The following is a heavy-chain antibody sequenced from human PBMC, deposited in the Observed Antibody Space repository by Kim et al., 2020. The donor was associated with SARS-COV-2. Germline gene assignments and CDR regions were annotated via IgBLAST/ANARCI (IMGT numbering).Heavy chain of an antibody. Sequence: GGSLRLSCAASGFTFSSYSMNWVRQAPGKGLEWVSSISSSSSYIYYADSVKGRFTISRDNAKNSLYLQMNSLRAEDTAVYYCARATGIAAAGIVRYYYGMDVWGQGTTVTVSS. CDR2: ISSSSSYI. CDR1: GFTFSSYS. D-gene: IGHD6-13*01. J-gene: IGHJ6*02. CDR3: ARATGIAAAGIVRYYYGMDV. V-gene: IGHV3-21*01.